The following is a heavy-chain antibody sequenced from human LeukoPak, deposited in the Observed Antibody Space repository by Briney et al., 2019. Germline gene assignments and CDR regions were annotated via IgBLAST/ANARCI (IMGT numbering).Heavy chain of an antibody. D-gene: IGHD3-3*01. CDR1: GGSIISGTSY. J-gene: IGHJ2*01. V-gene: IGHV4-61*02. CDR2: IYTSGST. CDR3: ARGPVPAMEWYFDL. Sequence: PSQTLSLTCTVSGGSIISGTSYWSWIRQPAGKGLEWIGRIYTSGSTNYNPSLKSRVTISVDTSKNQFSLKLSSVTAADTAVYYCARGPVPAMEWYFDLWGRGTLVTVSS.